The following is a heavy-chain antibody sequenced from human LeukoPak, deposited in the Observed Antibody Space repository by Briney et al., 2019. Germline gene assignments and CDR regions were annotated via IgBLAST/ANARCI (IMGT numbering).Heavy chain of an antibody. Sequence: ASVKVSCKASGYTFTSYGISWVRQAPGQGLEWMGWISAYNSNTNYAQKLQGRVTMTTDTSTSTAYMELRSLRSDDTAVYYCARGGLDYGSGSYYNGGDYWGQGTLVTVSS. CDR1: GYTFTSYG. CDR3: ARGGLDYGSGSYYNGGDY. J-gene: IGHJ4*02. CDR2: ISAYNSNT. V-gene: IGHV1-18*01. D-gene: IGHD3-10*01.